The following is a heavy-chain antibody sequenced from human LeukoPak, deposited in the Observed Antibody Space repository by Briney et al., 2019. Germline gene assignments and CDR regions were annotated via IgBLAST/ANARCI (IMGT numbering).Heavy chain of an antibody. CDR3: ATTSWEWSTLGY. V-gene: IGHV4-4*02. CDR2: IYHSGST. J-gene: IGHJ4*02. CDR1: GGSISSSNW. D-gene: IGHD3-3*01. Sequence: PSETPSLTCAVSGGSISSSNWWSWVRQPPGKGLEWIGEIYHSGSTNYNPSLKSRVTISVDKSKNQFSLKLSSVTAADTAVYYCATTSWEWSTLGYWGQGTLVTVSS.